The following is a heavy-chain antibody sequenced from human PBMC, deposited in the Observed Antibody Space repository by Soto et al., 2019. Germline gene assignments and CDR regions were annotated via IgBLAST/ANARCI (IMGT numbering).Heavy chain of an antibody. J-gene: IGHJ3*02. CDR1: GFTFSSYA. Sequence: ESGGGLVQPGGSLRLSCAASGFTFSSYAMSWVRKAPGKLLEWVSAISGSGGSTYYADSVKGRFTISRDNSKNTLYLQMNSLRAEDTAVYYCSKLSGWIRTTDAFDIWGQGTMLTVSS. V-gene: IGHV3-23*01. CDR2: ISGSGGST. CDR3: SKLSGWIRTTDAFDI. D-gene: IGHD5-18*01.